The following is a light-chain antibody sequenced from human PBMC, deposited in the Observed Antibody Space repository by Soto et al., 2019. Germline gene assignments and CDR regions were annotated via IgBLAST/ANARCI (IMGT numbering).Light chain of an antibody. V-gene: IGLV2-8*01. CDR1: SSDVGAYIF. CDR2: DVN. Sequence: QSVLTQPPSASGSPGQSVTISCTGTSSDVGAYIFVSWYQQHPGKAPKLLIYDVNRRPSGVPDRFSGSKSGNTASLTVSGLQADDEADYYCVSFAGGTYVFGTGTKVTVL. CDR3: VSFAGGTYV. J-gene: IGLJ1*01.